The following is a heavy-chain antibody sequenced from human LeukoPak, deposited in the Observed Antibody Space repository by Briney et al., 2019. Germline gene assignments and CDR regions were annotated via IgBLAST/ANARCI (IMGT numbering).Heavy chain of an antibody. D-gene: IGHD4-23*01. Sequence: SETLSLTCTVSGGSVSSYYCSWIRQPAGKGLEWIGRIYGRGGTNYNPSLKSRVTMSLDTSKNQFSLKLTSVTAADTAVYYCAKAYRGGTVVTPSVQHWGQGTLVTVSS. CDR1: GGSVSSYY. CDR2: IYGRGGT. V-gene: IGHV4-4*07. CDR3: AKAYRGGTVVTPSVQH. J-gene: IGHJ1*01.